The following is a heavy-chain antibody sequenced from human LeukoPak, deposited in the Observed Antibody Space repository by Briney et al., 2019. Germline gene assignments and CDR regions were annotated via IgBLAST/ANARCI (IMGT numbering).Heavy chain of an antibody. Sequence: SVKVSCKASGGTFSSYAINWVRQAPGQGLEWMGGIIPIFGTANYAQKFQGRVTITADKSTSTAYMELSSLRSEDTAVYYCASQKGGSDYGDGWGQGTLVTVSS. CDR2: IIPIFGTA. CDR1: GGTFSSYA. V-gene: IGHV1-69*06. CDR3: ASQKGGSDYGDG. J-gene: IGHJ4*02. D-gene: IGHD4-17*01.